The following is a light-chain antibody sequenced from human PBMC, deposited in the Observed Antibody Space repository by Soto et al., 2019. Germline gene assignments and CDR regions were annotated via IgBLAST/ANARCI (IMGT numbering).Light chain of an antibody. CDR1: QTISNW. J-gene: IGKJ4*02. CDR2: GVS. V-gene: IGKV1-5*03. CDR3: QQYRGYSYT. Sequence: DIQMTQSPSTLSASVGDRVTISCRASQTISNWLAWYQQKPGKAPNLLVYGVSNLSGGIPSRFSATRSGTEYTLTTSSLRPDDFATYYGQQYRGYSYTFGSGTKVYIK.